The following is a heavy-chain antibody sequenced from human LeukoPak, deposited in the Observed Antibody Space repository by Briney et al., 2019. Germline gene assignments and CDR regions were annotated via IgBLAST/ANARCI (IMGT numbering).Heavy chain of an antibody. CDR3: ARDLHYDFWSGYYLGKYYYYGMDV. J-gene: IGHJ6*02. D-gene: IGHD3-3*01. Sequence: GASVKVSCKASGGTFSSYGISWVRQAPGQGLEWMGWVSAYNGNTNYAQKLQGRVTMTTDTSTSTAYMELRSLRSDDTAVYYCARDLHYDFWSGYYLGKYYYYGMDVWGQGTTVTVSS. V-gene: IGHV1-18*01. CDR2: VSAYNGNT. CDR1: GGTFSSYG.